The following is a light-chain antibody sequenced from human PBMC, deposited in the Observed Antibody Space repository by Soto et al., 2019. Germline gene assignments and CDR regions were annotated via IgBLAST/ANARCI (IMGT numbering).Light chain of an antibody. V-gene: IGKV3-20*01. CDR3: QQYGTSPQS. Sequence: EIVLTQSPGTLSLSPGERATLSCRPSESVTSSYLAWYQQKPGQAPRLLIYRASSRATGIPDRVSGSGSGRDFTLTISRLEPEDFAVYYCQQYGTSPQSFGQGTKLEIK. CDR2: RAS. CDR1: ESVTSSY. J-gene: IGKJ2*03.